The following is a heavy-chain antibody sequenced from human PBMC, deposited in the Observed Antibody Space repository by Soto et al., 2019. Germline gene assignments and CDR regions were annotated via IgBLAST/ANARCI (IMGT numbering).Heavy chain of an antibody. J-gene: IGHJ6*02. D-gene: IGHD3-22*01. CDR1: GYTFTSYG. CDR2: ISAYNGNT. CDR3: AADSSGSTADYYYYFGMDV. V-gene: IGHV1-18*04. Sequence: ASVKVSCKASGYTFTSYGISWVRQAPGQGLEWMGWISAYNGNTKYAHKLQGRVTMTTDTSTSTAYMELRGLRSDDTAVYYCAADSSGSTADYYYYFGMDVWGQGTTVTVSS.